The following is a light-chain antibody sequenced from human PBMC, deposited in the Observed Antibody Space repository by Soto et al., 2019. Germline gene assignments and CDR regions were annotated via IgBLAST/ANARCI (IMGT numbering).Light chain of an antibody. V-gene: IGKV3-20*01. CDR1: QSVSSNY. CDR3: QRYGGSPLT. Sequence: EIVLTQSPGTLSLSPGERATLSCRASQSVSSNYLAWYRQKPGKAPRLLIYHASRRVTGIPDRFSGSGSRTDLTLTISRLESEDVAVYYCQRYGGSPLTFGPGTKVDIK. J-gene: IGKJ3*01. CDR2: HAS.